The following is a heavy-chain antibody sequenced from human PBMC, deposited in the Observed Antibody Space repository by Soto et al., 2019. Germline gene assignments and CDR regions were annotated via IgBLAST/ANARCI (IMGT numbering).Heavy chain of an antibody. D-gene: IGHD3-10*01. CDR2: IKSKRDGGSA. CDR1: GFTFINAW. CDR3: TTYLMDLPGSH. V-gene: IGHV3-15*07. J-gene: IGHJ4*02. Sequence: GGSLRLSCAASGFTFINAWMNWVRQAPGKGLEWVGRIKSKRDGGSAHYAAPLNGRFTISRDDSKNTLFLQMDSLRTEDTALYYCTTYLMDLPGSHWGRGTLVTVSS.